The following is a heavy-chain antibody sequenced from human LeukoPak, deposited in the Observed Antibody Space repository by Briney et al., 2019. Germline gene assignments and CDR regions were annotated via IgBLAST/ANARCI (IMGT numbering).Heavy chain of an antibody. D-gene: IGHD6-19*01. CDR2: INPSGGSP. Sequence: ASVKVSCKASGYTFASHYMHWVRQAPGQGLEWMGVINPSGGSPTYAQKFQGRVNMTRDTSTSTFYMELGSLRSEDTAMYYCARKYSYNSGGLDHWGQGALVTVPS. CDR1: GYTFASHY. CDR3: ARKYSYNSGGLDH. V-gene: IGHV1-46*01. J-gene: IGHJ4*02.